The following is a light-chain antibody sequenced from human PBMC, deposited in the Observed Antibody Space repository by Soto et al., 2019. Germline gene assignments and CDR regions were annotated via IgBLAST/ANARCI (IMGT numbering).Light chain of an antibody. V-gene: IGKV3-15*01. Sequence: IVMTQSPTTLSVSQGERSTLSCRAGQSVSSGLAWYQQKPGQTPRLLIYAASTRATGIPARFSGSGSGTEFTLTISSLQSEDFAVYYCQHYNKWPLTVGPGSKVAIK. CDR3: QHYNKWPLT. CDR1: QSVSSG. J-gene: IGKJ1*01. CDR2: AAS.